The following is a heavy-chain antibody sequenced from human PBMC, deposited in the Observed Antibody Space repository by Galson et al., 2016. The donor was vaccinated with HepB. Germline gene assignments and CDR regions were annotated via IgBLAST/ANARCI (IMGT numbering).Heavy chain of an antibody. CDR1: GFTFSSFR. J-gene: IGHJ4*02. D-gene: IGHD3-22*01. V-gene: IGHV3-7*03. CDR2: INRNGNEK. CDR3: ARQRSEDSSGYYGAGAYFDK. Sequence: SLRLSCAVSGFTFSSFRMTWVRLAPGKGLEWVANINRNGNEKNYVDSGRGRFTISRDNAKNSLYLQINSLRAEDTAVYFCARQRSEDSSGYYGAGAYFDKWGQGTQVTVSS.